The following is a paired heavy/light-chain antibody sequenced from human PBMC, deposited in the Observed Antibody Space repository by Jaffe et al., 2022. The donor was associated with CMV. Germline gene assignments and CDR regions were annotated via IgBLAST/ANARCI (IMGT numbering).Heavy chain of an antibody. CDR3: AHSVYYFDSGGWEYYFDY. CDR1: GFSLTTSGVG. J-gene: IGHJ4*02. Sequence: QITLKESGPTLVKPTQTLTLTCAFSGFSLTTSGVGVGWIRQPPGKALEWLALIYWDDTERYSPSLKSRLTITKDTSKKQVLLKMTNIDPVDTATYYCAHSVYYFDSGGWEYYFDYWGQGALVTVSS. V-gene: IGHV2-5*02. CDR2: IYWDDTE. D-gene: IGHD3-22*01.
Light chain of an antibody. V-gene: IGLV1-47*01. CDR2: RNN. CDR1: SSNIGSKF. CDR3: AAWDDRPSAWV. J-gene: IGLJ3*02. Sequence: QSVLTQPPSASGTPGQRVSISCSGSSSNIGSKFVYWYQQLPGAAPKLLIYRNNQRPSGVPDRFSGSKSGTSASLAISGLRSEDEAEYYCAAWDDRPSAWVFGGGTKLTVL.